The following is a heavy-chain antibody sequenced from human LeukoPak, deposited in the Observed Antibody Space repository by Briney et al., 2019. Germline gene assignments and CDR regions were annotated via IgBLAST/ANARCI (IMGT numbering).Heavy chain of an antibody. CDR2: IYYSGST. CDR1: GGSISSYY. CDR3: ARDISPYYLDN. J-gene: IGHJ4*02. Sequence: SETLSLTCTVSGGSISSYYLSWIRQPPGKGLEWIGYIYYSGSTNYNPSLKSRVTISIDTSKNQFSLKVSSVTAADTAVYYCARDISPYYLDNWGQGTLVTVSS. V-gene: IGHV4-59*01.